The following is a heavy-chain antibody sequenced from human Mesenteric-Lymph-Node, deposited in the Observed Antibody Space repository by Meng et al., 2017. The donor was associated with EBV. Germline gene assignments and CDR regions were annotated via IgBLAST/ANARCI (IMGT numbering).Heavy chain of an antibody. CDR3: ARTGSSPNHAFNY. D-gene: IGHD1-14*01. Sequence: QLPPQEAGPGLVKPSEPPSLTCTVLGGPISGSDYYWGWIRQPPGKGLEWIASIYYSGRTYYNPSLKSRVTISVETSKNQFSLKLRSVTATDTAVYYCARTGSSPNHAFNYWGQGTLVTVSS. CDR1: GGPISGSDYY. CDR2: IYYSGRT. J-gene: IGHJ4*02. V-gene: IGHV4-39*07.